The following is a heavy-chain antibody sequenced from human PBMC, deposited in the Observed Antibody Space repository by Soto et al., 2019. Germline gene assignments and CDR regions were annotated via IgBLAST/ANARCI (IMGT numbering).Heavy chain of an antibody. CDR1: GGTFSSYT. V-gene: IGHV1-69*02. CDR2: IIPILGIA. Sequence: QVQLVQSGAEVKKPGSSVKVSCKASGGTFSSYTISWVRQAPGQGLEWMGRIIPILGIANYAQKFQGRVTITADKSTSTAYMELSSLRSEDTAVYYCASSIRQYSHGPTHFDYWGQGTLVTVSS. J-gene: IGHJ4*02. CDR3: ASSIRQYSHGPTHFDY. D-gene: IGHD5-18*01.